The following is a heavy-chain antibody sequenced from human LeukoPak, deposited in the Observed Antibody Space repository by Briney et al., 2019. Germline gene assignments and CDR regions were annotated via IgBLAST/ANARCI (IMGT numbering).Heavy chain of an antibody. CDR1: GGTFNNYA. D-gene: IGHD5-24*01. CDR3: AHATQRLPTIMIDAFDI. J-gene: IGHJ3*02. V-gene: IGHV1-69*15. CDR2: LIPLFGTP. Sequence: ASVKVSCKASGGTFNNYAINWVRQAPGQGLEWVGRLIPLFGTPNYAQKFQGKVTITADESPSTFCMDLSGLRSEDTAVYYCAHATQRLPTIMIDAFDIWGQGIRVTVSS.